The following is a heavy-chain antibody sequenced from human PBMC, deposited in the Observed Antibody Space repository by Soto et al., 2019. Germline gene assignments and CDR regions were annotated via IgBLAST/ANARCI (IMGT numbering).Heavy chain of an antibody. J-gene: IGHJ1*01. D-gene: IGHD3-22*01. Sequence: QVQLVQSGAEVKKPGSSVKVSCKASGGTFSSYAISWVRQAPGQGLEWMGGIIPIFVTANYAQKFQGRVTITADESTSTAYMELSSLRSEDTAVYYCATTGSSGYYYIEYFQHWGQGTLVTVSS. V-gene: IGHV1-69*01. CDR2: IIPIFVTA. CDR3: ATTGSSGYYYIEYFQH. CDR1: GGTFSSYA.